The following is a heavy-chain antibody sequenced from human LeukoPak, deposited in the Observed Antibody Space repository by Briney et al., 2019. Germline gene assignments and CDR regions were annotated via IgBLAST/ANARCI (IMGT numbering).Heavy chain of an antibody. V-gene: IGHV4-39*01. CDR2: FYYSGST. D-gene: IGHD3-22*01. J-gene: IGHJ4*02. Sequence: SETLSLTCTVSGGSISSRSYYWGWICQPPGKGLEWIGSFYYSGSTYYNPSLKSRVTISVDTSKNQFSLNLSYVTAADTAVYYCARITYYYDNSDRGPMDSWGQGTLVTVSS. CDR3: ARITYYYDNSDRGPMDS. CDR1: GGSISSRSYY.